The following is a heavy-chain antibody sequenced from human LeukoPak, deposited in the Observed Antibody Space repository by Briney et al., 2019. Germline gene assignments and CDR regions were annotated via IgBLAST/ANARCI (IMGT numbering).Heavy chain of an antibody. J-gene: IGHJ6*02. Sequence: SETLSLTCTVSGGSISSSSYYWGWIRQPPGKGLEWIGSIYYSGSTYYNPSLKSRVTISVDTSKNQFSLKLSSVTAADTAVYYCARYSTDYYYYGMDVWGQGTTVTVSS. D-gene: IGHD6-13*01. CDR2: IYYSGST. CDR3: ARYSTDYYYYGMDV. CDR1: GGSISSSSYY. V-gene: IGHV4-39*01.